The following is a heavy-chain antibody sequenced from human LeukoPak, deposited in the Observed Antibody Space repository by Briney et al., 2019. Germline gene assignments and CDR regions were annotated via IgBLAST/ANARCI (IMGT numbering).Heavy chain of an antibody. V-gene: IGHV1-69*04. CDR1: GGTFSSYA. Sequence: ASVKVSCKASGGTFSSYAISWVRQAPGQGLEWMGRIIPILGIANYAQKLRGRVTMTTDTSTSTAYMELRSLRSDDTAVYYCARDPVVPAARAIFDYWGQGTLVTVSS. J-gene: IGHJ4*02. CDR2: IIPILGIA. CDR3: ARDPVVPAARAIFDY. D-gene: IGHD2-2*01.